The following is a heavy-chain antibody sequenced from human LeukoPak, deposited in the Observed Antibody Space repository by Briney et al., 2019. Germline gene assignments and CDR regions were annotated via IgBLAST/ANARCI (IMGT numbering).Heavy chain of an antibody. J-gene: IGHJ4*02. V-gene: IGHV3-23*01. CDR2: ISGSGGST. CDR1: GFTFSSYA. D-gene: IGHD2-15*01. Sequence: GGSLRLSCAASGFTFSSYAMSWVRQAPGKGLEWVSAISGSGGSTYCADSVKGRFTVSRDNSKNTLFLQMNSLRAEDTAVYYCAKASTWSPSYFDYWGQGTLVTVSS. CDR3: AKASTWSPSYFDY.